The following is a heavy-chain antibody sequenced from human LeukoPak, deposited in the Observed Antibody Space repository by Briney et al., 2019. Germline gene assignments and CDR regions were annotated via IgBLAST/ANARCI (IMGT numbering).Heavy chain of an antibody. CDR2: IYYSGST. Sequence: SETLSLTCTVSGGSISSGDYYWSWIRQPPGKGLEWIGYIYYSGSTYYNPSLKSRATISVDTSKNQSSLKLSSVTAADTAVYYCARVEMTMVRGYYYYGMDVWGQGTTVTVSS. D-gene: IGHD3-10*01. CDR1: GGSISSGDYY. V-gene: IGHV4-30-4*01. J-gene: IGHJ6*02. CDR3: ARVEMTMVRGYYYYGMDV.